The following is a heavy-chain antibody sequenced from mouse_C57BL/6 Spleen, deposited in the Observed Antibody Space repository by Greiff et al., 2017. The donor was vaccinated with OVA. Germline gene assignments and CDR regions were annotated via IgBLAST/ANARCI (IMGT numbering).Heavy chain of an antibody. CDR1: GYAFSSSW. CDR2: IYPGDGDT. D-gene: IGHD2-4*01. J-gene: IGHJ2*01. Sequence: QVQLQQPGPELVKPGASVKISCKASGYAFSSSWMNWVKQRPGKGLEWIGRIYPGDGDTNYNGKFKGKATLTADKSSSTAYMQLSSLTSEDSAVYFCARWDYEGYWGQGTTLTVSS. CDR3: ARWDYEGY. V-gene: IGHV1-82*01.